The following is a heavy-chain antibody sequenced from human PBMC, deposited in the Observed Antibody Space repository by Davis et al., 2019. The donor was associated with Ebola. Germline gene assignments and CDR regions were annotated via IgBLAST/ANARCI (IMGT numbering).Heavy chain of an antibody. D-gene: IGHD3-3*01. CDR1: GGSFSGYY. V-gene: IGHV4-34*01. Sequence: PSETLSLTCAVYGGSFSGYYWSWIRQPPGKGLEWIGEINHSGSTNYNPSLKSRVTISVDTSKNQFSLKLSSVTAADTAVYYCARGRGGIFGVVIRGAHHYGMDVWGQGTTVTVSS. J-gene: IGHJ6*02. CDR3: ARGRGGIFGVVIRGAHHYGMDV. CDR2: INHSGST.